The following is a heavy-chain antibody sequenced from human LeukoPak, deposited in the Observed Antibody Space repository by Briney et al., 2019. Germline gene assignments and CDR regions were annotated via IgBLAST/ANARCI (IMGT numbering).Heavy chain of an antibody. CDR1: GFTFNTYA. CDR2: ISSSSSYI. D-gene: IGHD5-24*01. J-gene: IGHJ5*02. CDR3: ARGQEEKKRWLQFNWFDP. V-gene: IGHV3-21*01. Sequence: GGSLRLSCAASGFTFNTYAMNWVRQAPGKGLEWVSSISSSSSYIYYADSVKGRFTISRDNAKNSLYLQMNSLRAEDTAVYYCARGQEEKKRWLQFNWFDPWGQGTLVTVSS.